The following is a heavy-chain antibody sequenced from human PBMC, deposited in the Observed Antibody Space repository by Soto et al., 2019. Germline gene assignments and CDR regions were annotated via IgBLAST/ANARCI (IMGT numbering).Heavy chain of an antibody. CDR2: IWYDGSRK. D-gene: IGHD4-17*01. CDR1: GFTFNSYG. CDR3: ATGLYGDCAY. V-gene: IGHV3-33*01. J-gene: IGHJ4*02. Sequence: QPGGSLRLSCAASGFTFNSYGMHWVRQAPGKGLEWVAVIWYDGSRKYYADSVKGRFTISRDSSKNTLYLQMNSLRAEDTAVYYCATGLYGDCAYWGQGNLSTVPS.